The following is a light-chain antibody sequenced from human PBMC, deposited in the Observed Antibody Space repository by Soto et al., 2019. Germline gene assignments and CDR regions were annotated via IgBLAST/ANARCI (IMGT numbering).Light chain of an antibody. J-gene: IGKJ2*01. CDR2: DAS. Sequence: DIQMTQSPSTLSASVRDRVTITCRASQSVTNWLAWYQQKPGKAPNLLIYDASRLQSGIPSRFSGSGSGTEFTLTICILQPDDFATYYCQQYTTYPYTFGQGTK. CDR1: QSVTNW. V-gene: IGKV1-5*01. CDR3: QQYTTYPYT.